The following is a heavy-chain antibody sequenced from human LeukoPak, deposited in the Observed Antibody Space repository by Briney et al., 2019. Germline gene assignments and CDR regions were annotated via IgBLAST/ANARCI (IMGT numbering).Heavy chain of an antibody. CDR3: AKCGYGDSQGYSDY. CDR1: GFTFSSYA. CDR2: ISGSGGST. D-gene: IGHD4-17*01. V-gene: IGHV3-23*01. Sequence: AGGSLRLSCAASGFTFSSYAMSWVRQAPGKGLEWVSAISGSGGSTYYADSVKGRFTISRDNSKNTLYLQMNSLRAEDTAVYYCAKCGYGDSQGYSDYWGQGTLVTVSS. J-gene: IGHJ4*02.